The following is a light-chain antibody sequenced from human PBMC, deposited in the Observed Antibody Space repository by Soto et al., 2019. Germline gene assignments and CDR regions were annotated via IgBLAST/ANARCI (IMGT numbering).Light chain of an antibody. CDR1: QSVGSN. CDR3: QQYNNWRT. J-gene: IGKJ1*01. Sequence: EIVMTQSPATLSVSPGERAILFCRASQSVGSNLAWYQQKPGQAPRLLIYGASTRATGIPARFSGSGSGTEFTLTINSLQSEDFAVYYCQQYNNWRTFGQGTKVEVK. V-gene: IGKV3-15*01. CDR2: GAS.